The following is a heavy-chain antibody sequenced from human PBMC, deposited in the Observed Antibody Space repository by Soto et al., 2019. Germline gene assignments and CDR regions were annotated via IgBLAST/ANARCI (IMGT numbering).Heavy chain of an antibody. CDR1: GGTFSSYA. V-gene: IGHV1-69*13. J-gene: IGHJ5*02. Sequence: SVKVSCKASGGTFSSYAISWVRQAPGQGLEWMGGIIPISGTANYAQKFQGRVTITADESTSTAYMELSSLRSEDTAVYYCARGPPDHITIFGVVLGWFDPWGQGTLVTVSS. CDR2: IIPISGTA. D-gene: IGHD3-3*01. CDR3: ARGPPDHITIFGVVLGWFDP.